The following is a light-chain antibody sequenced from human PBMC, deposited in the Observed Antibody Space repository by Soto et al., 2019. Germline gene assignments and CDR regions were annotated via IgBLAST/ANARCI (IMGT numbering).Light chain of an antibody. V-gene: IGKV1-39*01. Sequence: DIQMTQSPSSLSASVGARVTITCRASQSINRYVNWYQQRPGKAPKLLMYTASNLQSGVPSRFSGSGSGTDFTLTISSLQPEDSATYYCQQSYSVPPYTFGQGTKLEIK. CDR1: QSINRY. CDR3: QQSYSVPPYT. J-gene: IGKJ2*01. CDR2: TAS.